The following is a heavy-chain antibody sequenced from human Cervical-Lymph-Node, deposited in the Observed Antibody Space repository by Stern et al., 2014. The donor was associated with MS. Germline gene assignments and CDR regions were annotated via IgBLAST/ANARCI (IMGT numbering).Heavy chain of an antibody. D-gene: IGHD3-22*01. V-gene: IGHV1-2*06. CDR1: GYTFTAFF. J-gene: IGHJ4*02. Sequence: QVQLVQSGTKMQKPGASVKVSCKASGYTFTAFFIHWVRQVPGQGLEWMGRRRPNSDGPTYAQNFQDRVTLTRDTSIGTAYLELSRLTSADTAVYYCAREATRIVVGIDYWGQGTQVTVSS. CDR2: RRPNSDGP. CDR3: AREATRIVVGIDY.